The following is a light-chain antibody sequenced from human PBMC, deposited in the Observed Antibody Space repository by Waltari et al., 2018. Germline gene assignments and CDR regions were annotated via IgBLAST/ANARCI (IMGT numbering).Light chain of an antibody. V-gene: IGKV1-6*01. CDR2: GAS. J-gene: IGKJ4*02. CDR1: QDTRSD. CDR3: LQDYMYPRA. Sequence: AIQMKQSPSSLSVTLGDRVTITCRASQDTRSDLGWYQQRPGQAPKLLVNGASNLQSGGPSRFSGSGSGTEFTLTISSLQPEDSATYCCLQDYMYPRAFGRGTRVGI.